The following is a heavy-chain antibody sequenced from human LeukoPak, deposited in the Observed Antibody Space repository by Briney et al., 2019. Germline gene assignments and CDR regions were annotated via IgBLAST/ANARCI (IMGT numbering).Heavy chain of an antibody. CDR3: AKSPYKDCSDTGCYSY. D-gene: IGHD2-2*01. CDR1: GFTFSSYG. V-gene: IGHV3-30*02. J-gene: IGHJ4*02. CDR2: IRYDGSNT. Sequence: GGSLRLSCAVSGFTFSSYGMHWVRQAPGKGLEWVAHIRYDGSNTYYADSVKGRFTISRDNSKNTPYLQMNSLRAEDTAVYYCAKSPYKDCSDTGCYSYWGQATLVTVSS.